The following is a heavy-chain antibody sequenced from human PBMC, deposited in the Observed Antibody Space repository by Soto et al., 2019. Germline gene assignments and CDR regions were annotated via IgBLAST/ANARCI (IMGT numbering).Heavy chain of an antibody. CDR2: IYHSGST. CDR1: GGSISSGGYS. V-gene: IGHV4-30-2*01. D-gene: IGHD4-17*01. CDR3: ARGMTTVTTLDY. Sequence: QLQLQESGSGLVKPSQTLSLTCAVSGGSISSGGYSWSWIRQPPGKGLEWIGYIYHSGSTYYNQSLKRRATIPVDRSKNQFSLKLSSVTAADTAVYYCARGMTTVTTLDYGGQVTLVTVAS. J-gene: IGHJ4*02.